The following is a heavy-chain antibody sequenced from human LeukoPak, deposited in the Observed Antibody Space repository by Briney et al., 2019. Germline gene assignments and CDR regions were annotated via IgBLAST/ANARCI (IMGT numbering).Heavy chain of an antibody. CDR3: TRGDYYDSSGYYFLFDY. V-gene: IGHV3-49*04. CDR2: IRSTPYGGTT. Sequence: GGSLRLSCTASGFTFGDYAMSWVRQAPGEGLEWVGFIRSTPYGGTTEYAASVKGRFIISRDDSESIAYLQMNSLKIEDTAVYYCTRGDYYDSSGYYFLFDYWGQGTLVTVSS. J-gene: IGHJ4*02. CDR1: GFTFGDYA. D-gene: IGHD3-22*01.